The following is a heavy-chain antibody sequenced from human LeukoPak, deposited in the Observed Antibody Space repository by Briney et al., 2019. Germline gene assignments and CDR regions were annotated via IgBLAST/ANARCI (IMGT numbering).Heavy chain of an antibody. V-gene: IGHV4-34*01. CDR1: GGSFSGYY. CDR2: INHSGST. CDR3: ARGYSSSWYGADPLGY. D-gene: IGHD6-13*01. Sequence: SETLSLTCAVYGGSFSGYYWSWLRQPPGKGLEWIGEINHSGSTNYNPSLKSRVTISVDTSKNQFSLKLSSVSAADTAVYYCARGYSSSWYGADPLGYWGQGTLVTVSS. J-gene: IGHJ4*02.